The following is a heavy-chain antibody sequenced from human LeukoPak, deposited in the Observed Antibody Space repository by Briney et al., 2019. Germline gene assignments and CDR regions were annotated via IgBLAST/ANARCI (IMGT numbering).Heavy chain of an antibody. Sequence: GASVKVSCKASGYTFTGYYMHWVRQAPGQGLEWMGLINPNSGGTNYAQKFQGRVTMTRDTSISTAYMELSRLRSDDTAVYYCARESPIVATFNWFDPWGQGTLVTVSS. J-gene: IGHJ5*02. CDR2: INPNSGGT. CDR3: ARESPIVATFNWFDP. D-gene: IGHD5-12*01. V-gene: IGHV1-2*02. CDR1: GYTFTGYY.